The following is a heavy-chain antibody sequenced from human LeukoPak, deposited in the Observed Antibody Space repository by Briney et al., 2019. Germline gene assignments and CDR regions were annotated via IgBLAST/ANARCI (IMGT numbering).Heavy chain of an antibody. CDR1: GYTFTRYD. J-gene: IGHJ4*02. Sequence: ASVKVSCKASGYTFTRYDINWVRQATGQGLEWMGWMNPNSGNRGYAQKFQGGVTMTTNPSISTAYMELSSLRSEDTAVYYCARANGDYDYWGQGTLVTVSS. D-gene: IGHD4-17*01. CDR3: ARANGDYDY. CDR2: MNPNSGNR. V-gene: IGHV1-8*01.